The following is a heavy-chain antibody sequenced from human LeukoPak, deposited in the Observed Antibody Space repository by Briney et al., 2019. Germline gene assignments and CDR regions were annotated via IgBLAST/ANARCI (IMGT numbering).Heavy chain of an antibody. CDR1: GGSISSSNW. Sequence: PSETLSLTCAVSGGSISSSNWWSWVRQPPGKGLERIGEIYHSGSTNYNPSLKSRVTISVDKSKNQFSLKLSSVTAADTAVYYCARDYGYCSGGSCYSSWGQGTLVTVSS. CDR3: ARDYGYCSGGSCYSS. D-gene: IGHD2-15*01. CDR2: IYHSGST. V-gene: IGHV4-4*02. J-gene: IGHJ5*02.